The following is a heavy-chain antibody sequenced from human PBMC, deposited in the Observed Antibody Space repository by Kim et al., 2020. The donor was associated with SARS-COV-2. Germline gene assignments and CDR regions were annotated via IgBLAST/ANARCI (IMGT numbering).Heavy chain of an antibody. Sequence: SETLSLTCAVYGGSFSGYYWSWIRQPPGKGLEWIGEINHSGSTNYNPSLKSRVTISVDTSKNQFSLKLSSVTAADTAVYYCASFRLDNWNNDAPGDDYWG. CDR1: GGSFSGYY. CDR2: INHSGST. D-gene: IGHD1-1*01. CDR3: ASFRLDNWNNDAPGDDY. V-gene: IGHV4-34*01. J-gene: IGHJ4*01.